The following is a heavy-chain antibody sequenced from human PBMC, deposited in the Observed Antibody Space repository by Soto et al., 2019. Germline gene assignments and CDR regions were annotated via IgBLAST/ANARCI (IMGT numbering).Heavy chain of an antibody. CDR2: ISAYNGNT. D-gene: IGHD3-22*01. CDR3: ARGRGGSTGYKSNARFDP. CDR1: GYTFTSYG. J-gene: IGHJ5*02. Sequence: ASVKVSCKASGYTFTSYGISWVRQAPGQGLEWMGWISAYNGNTNYAQKLQGRVTMTTDTSTSTAYMELRSLRSDDTAVYYCARGRGGSTGYKSNARFDPWCQATLVTVS. V-gene: IGHV1-18*01.